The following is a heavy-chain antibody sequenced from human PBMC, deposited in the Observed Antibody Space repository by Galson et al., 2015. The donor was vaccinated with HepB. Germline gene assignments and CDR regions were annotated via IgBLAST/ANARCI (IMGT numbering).Heavy chain of an antibody. Sequence: SLRLSCAASGFTFSTYGMHWVRQAPGKGLEWVAFIHYDGSNKYYADSVRGRFTISRDNSKNTLYLQMNSLRAEDTAVYYCATLDLFSFDIWGQGTMVTVSS. D-gene: IGHD3/OR15-3a*01. CDR3: ATLDLFSFDI. CDR2: IHYDGSNK. V-gene: IGHV3-30*02. J-gene: IGHJ3*02. CDR1: GFTFSTYG.